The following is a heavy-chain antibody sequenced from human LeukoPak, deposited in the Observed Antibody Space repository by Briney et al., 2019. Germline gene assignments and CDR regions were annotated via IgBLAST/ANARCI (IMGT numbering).Heavy chain of an antibody. Sequence: PSETLSLTCTVSGGSIGSYHWSWIRQPPGKGLEWFGYIYYSGSTNYNPSLKSRVTISVDTSKNQFSLKLSSVTAADTAVYYCARHYYYDSSGYYYYFDYWGQGTLVTVSS. CDR2: IYYSGST. V-gene: IGHV4-59*08. D-gene: IGHD3-22*01. CDR3: ARHYYYDSSGYYYYFDY. CDR1: GGSIGSYH. J-gene: IGHJ4*02.